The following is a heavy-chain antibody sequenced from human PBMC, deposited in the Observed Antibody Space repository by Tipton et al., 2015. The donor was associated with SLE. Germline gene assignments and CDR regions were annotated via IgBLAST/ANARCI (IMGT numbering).Heavy chain of an antibody. D-gene: IGHD1-26*01. Sequence: TLSLTCTVSGGSISSHYWSWIRQPPGKGLEWIGYISYSGNTNYNPSLKSRVTISVDTSKNQFSLKLNSVTATDAAVYYCARASFIVGSTTFWFDPWGQGALVIVSS. V-gene: IGHV4-59*08. CDR3: ARASFIVGSTTFWFDP. J-gene: IGHJ5*02. CDR1: GGSISSHY. CDR2: ISYSGNT.